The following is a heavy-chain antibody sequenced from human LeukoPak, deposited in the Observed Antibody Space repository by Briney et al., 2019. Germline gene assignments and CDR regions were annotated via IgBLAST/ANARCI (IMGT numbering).Heavy chain of an antibody. V-gene: IGHV4-59*01. CDR3: ARGLGEFLFDP. CDR2: IYYSGST. D-gene: IGHD3-16*01. CDR1: GGSISSYY. Sequence: SETLSLTCTVSGGSISSYYWSWIRQPPGKGLEWIGYIYYSGSTNYNPSLKSRVTISVDTSKNQFSLKLSSVTAADTAVYYCARGLGEFLFDPWGQGTLVTVSS. J-gene: IGHJ5*02.